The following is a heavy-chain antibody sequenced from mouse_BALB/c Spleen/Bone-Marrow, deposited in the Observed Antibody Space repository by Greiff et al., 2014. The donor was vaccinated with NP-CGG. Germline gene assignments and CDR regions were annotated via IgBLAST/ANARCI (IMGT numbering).Heavy chain of an antibody. Sequence: VQLQQSGPGLVQPSQSLSITCTVSGFSFPNYGVHWVRQSPGQGLEWLGVIWSGGSTDYNAAFLSRLSISKDNSKSQVFFKMNXXXXNDTAIYYCARNPVGRNYFDYWGQGTTLTVSS. CDR2: IWSGGST. CDR1: GFSFPNYG. V-gene: IGHV2-2*02. D-gene: IGHD4-1*01. J-gene: IGHJ2*01. CDR3: ARNPVGRNYFDY.